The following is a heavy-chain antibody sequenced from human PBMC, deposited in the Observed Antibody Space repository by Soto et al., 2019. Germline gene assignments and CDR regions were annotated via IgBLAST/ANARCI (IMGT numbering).Heavy chain of an antibody. D-gene: IGHD1-1*01. V-gene: IGHV3-30*04. Sequence: QVQLVESGGGVVQPGRSLRLSCAASGFTFSSYAMHWVRQAPGKGREWVAVIAYDGRNKYYADSVKGRFTISRDNSKNTLYLQMNSLRIEDTAVYYCARELERVLDYWGQGTLVTVSS. CDR3: ARELERVLDY. CDR2: IAYDGRNK. J-gene: IGHJ4*02. CDR1: GFTFSSYA.